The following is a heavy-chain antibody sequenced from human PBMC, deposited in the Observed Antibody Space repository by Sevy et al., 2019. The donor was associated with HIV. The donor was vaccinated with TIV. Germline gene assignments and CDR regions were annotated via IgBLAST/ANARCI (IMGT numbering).Heavy chain of an antibody. Sequence: GGALRLSCAASGFTFSTYAMTWVRQAPGKGLEWVSVISYSGGSTYYADSVRGQFTISRDNSKNKLYLKVNGLRVEDTAVYYCAKDRVSGTYYTGDFDYWGQGTLVTVSS. D-gene: IGHD3-10*01. CDR1: GFTFSTYA. CDR3: AKDRVSGTYYTGDFDY. J-gene: IGHJ4*02. V-gene: IGHV3-23*01. CDR2: ISYSGGST.